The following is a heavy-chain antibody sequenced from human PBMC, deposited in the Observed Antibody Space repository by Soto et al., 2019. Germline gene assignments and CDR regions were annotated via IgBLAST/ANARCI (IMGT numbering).Heavy chain of an antibody. CDR3: ARSLGYSGYECDY. D-gene: IGHD5-12*01. J-gene: IGHJ4*02. CDR1: GGTFSSYT. Sequence: QVQLVQSGAEVKKPGSSVKVSCKASGGTFSSYTISWVRQAPGQGLEWMGRIIPILGIANYAQKFQGRVTITADKSTSTAYMELSSLRSEDTAVYYCARSLGYSGYECDYWGQGTLVTVSS. V-gene: IGHV1-69*02. CDR2: IIPILGIA.